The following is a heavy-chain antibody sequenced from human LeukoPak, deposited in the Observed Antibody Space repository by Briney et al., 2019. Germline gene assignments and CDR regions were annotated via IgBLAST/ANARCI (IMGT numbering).Heavy chain of an antibody. J-gene: IGHJ6*03. D-gene: IGHD1-26*01. CDR3: ARGNCGSHWGDHYFYMDV. CDR1: GGSFRGYF. V-gene: IGHV4-34*01. CDR2: ITHNGGT. Sequence: PSETLSLTCAVYGGSFRGYFWGWVRQTPGKGLEWLGEITHNGGTNYMPSLSGRVSVFQDVSKNQFSLKLSSVTAADTGVYYCARGNCGSHWGDHYFYMDVWGKGTTVIVSS.